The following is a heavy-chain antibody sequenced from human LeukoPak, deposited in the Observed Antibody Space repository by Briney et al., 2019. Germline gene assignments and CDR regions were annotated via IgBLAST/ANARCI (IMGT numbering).Heavy chain of an antibody. V-gene: IGHV1-24*01. CDR1: GYTLTELS. J-gene: IGHJ4*02. D-gene: IGHD2-15*01. CDR2: FDPEDGET. CDR3: ARVDVVVVAASNPPFDY. Sequence: ASVKVSCKVSGYTLTELSMHWVRQAPGKGLEWMGGFDPEDGETIYAQKLQGRVTMTTDTSTSTAYMELRSLRSDDTAVYYCARVDVVVVAASNPPFDYWGQGTLVTVSS.